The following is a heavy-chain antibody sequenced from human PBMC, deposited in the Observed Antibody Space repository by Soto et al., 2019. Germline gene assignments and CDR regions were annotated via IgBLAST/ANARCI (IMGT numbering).Heavy chain of an antibody. CDR2: VSGSGGTT. J-gene: IGHJ4*02. V-gene: IGHV3-23*01. D-gene: IGHD6-19*01. CDR3: AKHFSAWYNQGFDY. CDR1: EFTFTNYA. Sequence: EVQLLESGGGLVQPGESLRLSCTASEFTFTNYAMSWVRQAPGKGLQWVSSVSGSGGTTYYAGSVKGRFTISRDNSKNTLYLQMNGLRAEDTAVYYCAKHFSAWYNQGFDYWGQGTLVTVSP.